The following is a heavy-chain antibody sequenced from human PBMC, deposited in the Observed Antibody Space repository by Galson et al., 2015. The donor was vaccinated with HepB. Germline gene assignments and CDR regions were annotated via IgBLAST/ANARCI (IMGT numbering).Heavy chain of an antibody. CDR1: GYTFANYG. J-gene: IGHJ3*02. Sequence: QSGAEVKEPGESLKVSCKASGYTFANYGVNWVRQAPGQGLEWMGWINTNTGNPTYARGFTGRFVFSLDTSVSTAYLQITSLKAEDTAVYYCARDPRGSFDIWGQGTMVTVSS. CDR2: INTNTGNP. V-gene: IGHV7-4-1*02. CDR3: ARDPRGSFDI.